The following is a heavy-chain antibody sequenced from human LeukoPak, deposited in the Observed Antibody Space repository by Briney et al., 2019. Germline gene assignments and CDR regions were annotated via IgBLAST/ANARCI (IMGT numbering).Heavy chain of an antibody. Sequence: GASVKVSCKASGYTFTSYYMQWVRQAPGQGLEWMGIINPSGGSTSYAQKFQGRVTMTRDMSTSTVYMELSSLRSEDTAVYYCARANMVRGVGSFFDRNWFDPWGQGTLVTVSS. CDR1: GYTFTSYY. V-gene: IGHV1-46*01. D-gene: IGHD3-10*01. CDR2: INPSGGST. CDR3: ARANMVRGVGSFFDRNWFDP. J-gene: IGHJ5*02.